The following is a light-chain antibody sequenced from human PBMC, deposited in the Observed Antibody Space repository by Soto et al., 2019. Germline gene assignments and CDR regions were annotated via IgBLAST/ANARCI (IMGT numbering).Light chain of an antibody. Sequence: DIQMTQSPSSLSAAVGDRVTITCRASQSIYNYLNWFQQKPGKAPILLIYAASTLQSGVPSTFSGSGSGTHFTLTMSSLQPDDFATYWCQQTYSTPWTFGQGTKVEVK. CDR3: QQTYSTPWT. CDR2: AAS. CDR1: QSIYNY. J-gene: IGKJ1*01. V-gene: IGKV1-39*01.